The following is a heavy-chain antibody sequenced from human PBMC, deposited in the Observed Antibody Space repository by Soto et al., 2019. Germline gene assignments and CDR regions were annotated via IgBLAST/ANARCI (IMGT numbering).Heavy chain of an antibody. V-gene: IGHV4-31*03. J-gene: IGHJ5*02. CDR3: ARGVLGHCSSTSCGNWFAP. CDR2: IYYSGST. Sequence: SETLSLTCTVSGGSISSGGYYWSWIRQHPGKGLEWIGYIYYSGSTYYNPSLKSRVTISVDTSKNQFSLKLSSVTAADTAVYYCARGVLGHCSSTSCGNWFAPWGQGTLVTVSS. D-gene: IGHD2-2*01. CDR1: GGSISSGGYY.